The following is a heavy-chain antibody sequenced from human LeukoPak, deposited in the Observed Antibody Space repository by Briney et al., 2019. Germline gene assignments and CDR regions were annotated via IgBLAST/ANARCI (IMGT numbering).Heavy chain of an antibody. CDR3: ARKDLSYYYDSSGYYYDY. CDR1: GYTFTSYD. CDR2: MNPNSGNT. V-gene: IGHV1-8*01. D-gene: IGHD3-22*01. Sequence: ASVKVSCKASGYTFTSYDINWVRQATGQGLEWMGWMNPNSGNTGYAQKFQGRVTMARNTSISTAYMELSSLRSEDTAVYYCARKDLSYYYDSSGYYYDYWGQGTLVTVSS. J-gene: IGHJ4*02.